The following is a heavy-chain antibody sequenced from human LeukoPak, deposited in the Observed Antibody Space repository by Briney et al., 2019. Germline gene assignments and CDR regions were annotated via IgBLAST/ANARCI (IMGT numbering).Heavy chain of an antibody. CDR1: GFTFSSYA. Sequence: GGSLRLSCAASGFTFSSYAMTWVRQAPGKGLEWVSAISGSGGSTYYADSVKGRFTISRDNSKNTLFLQMNSLRAEDTAVYYCAKRRGAYCTGGTCYPYFYYYMDVWGKGTTVTI. CDR3: AKRRGAYCTGGTCYPYFYYYMDV. D-gene: IGHD2-15*01. V-gene: IGHV3-23*01. CDR2: ISGSGGST. J-gene: IGHJ6*03.